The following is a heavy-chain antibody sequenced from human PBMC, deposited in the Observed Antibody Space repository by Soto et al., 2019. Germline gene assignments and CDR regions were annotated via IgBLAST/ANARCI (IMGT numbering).Heavy chain of an antibody. Sequence: PGGSLRLCCAASGFTVSSNYMSWVRQAPGKGLEWVSVIYSGGSTYYADSVKGRFTISRDNSKNTLYLQMNSLRAEDTAVYYCAANIVVVVAATPPDDWGQGTLVTVS. CDR3: AANIVVVVAATPPDD. CDR1: GFTVSSNY. V-gene: IGHV3-53*01. D-gene: IGHD2-15*01. CDR2: IYSGGST. J-gene: IGHJ4*02.